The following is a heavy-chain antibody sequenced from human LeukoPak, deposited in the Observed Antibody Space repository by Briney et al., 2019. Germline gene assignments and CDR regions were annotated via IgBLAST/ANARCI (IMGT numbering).Heavy chain of an antibody. CDR3: AKDFDTMVTTFHY. V-gene: IGHV3-23*01. CDR1: RFTFSNYA. Sequence: GGSLRLSCAASRFTFSNYAMSWVRQAPGKGLEWVSGISGSGSSTYYADSVKGRFTISRDNSKNTVNLQMNSLRAEDTAVYYCAKDFDTMVTTFHYWGQGTLVTVSS. D-gene: IGHD4/OR15-4a*01. J-gene: IGHJ4*02. CDR2: ISGSGSST.